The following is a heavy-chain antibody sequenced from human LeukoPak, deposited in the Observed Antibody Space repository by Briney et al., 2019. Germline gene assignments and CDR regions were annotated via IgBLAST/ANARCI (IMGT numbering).Heavy chain of an antibody. CDR1: GFTFSDYA. CDR3: ARSVPDYTRFDF. J-gene: IGHJ4*02. CDR2: FRTNYNQV. D-gene: IGHD4-11*01. V-gene: IGHV3-23*01. Sequence: WGSLRLSCVASGFTFSDYAMNWVRQAPGKGLEWVSTFRTNYNQVYYAESVRGRFTISTDNSKNTAYLQMNSLRVEDTALYYCARSVPDYTRFDFWGQGALVTVSS.